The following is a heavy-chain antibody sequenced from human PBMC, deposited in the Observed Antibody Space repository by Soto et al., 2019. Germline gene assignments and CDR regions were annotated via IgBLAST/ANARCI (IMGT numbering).Heavy chain of an antibody. Sequence: SETLSTSCTVSDGSISSNHWRGNRQTPEKGLEWSGYTSNSAPTIYNHSLKRRVTISADTSKYQYYQRAENTAVDYCAKGRSTARSGPFDYWCQGTLVTVSS. CDR2: TSNSAPT. V-gene: IGHV4-59*08. D-gene: IGHD4-4*01. CDR3: AKGRSTARSGPFDY. CDR1: DGSISSNH. J-gene: IGHJ4*02.